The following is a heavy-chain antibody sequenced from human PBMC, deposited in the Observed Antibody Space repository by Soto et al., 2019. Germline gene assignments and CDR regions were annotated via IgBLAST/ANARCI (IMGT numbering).Heavy chain of an antibody. CDR1: GFTFSDHY. V-gene: IGHV3-72*01. CDR3: AREVYYDFWSGYGMDV. Sequence: EVQLVESGGGLVQPGGSLRLSCAASGFTFSDHYMDWVRQAPGQGLEWVGRTRNKANSYTTEYAASVKGRFTISRDDSKNSLYLQMNSLKTEDTAVYYGAREVYYDFWSGYGMDVWGQGTTVPVSS. J-gene: IGHJ6*02. D-gene: IGHD3-3*01. CDR2: TRNKANSYTT.